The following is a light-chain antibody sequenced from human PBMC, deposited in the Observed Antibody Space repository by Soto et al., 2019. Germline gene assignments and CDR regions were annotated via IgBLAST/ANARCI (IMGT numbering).Light chain of an antibody. CDR3: QQYGSSPLT. Sequence: EIVLTQSPGTLSLSPGERATLSCRASQSVSSSYLDWSQQKPGQAPRLLIYGASSRATGIPDRFSGSGSGTDFTLTISRLEPEDFAVYYCQQYGSSPLTFGGGTKVEIK. CDR1: QSVSSSY. CDR2: GAS. J-gene: IGKJ4*01. V-gene: IGKV3-20*01.